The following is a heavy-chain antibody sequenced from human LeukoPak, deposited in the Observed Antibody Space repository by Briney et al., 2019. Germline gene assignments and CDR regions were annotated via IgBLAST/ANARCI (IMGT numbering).Heavy chain of an antibody. D-gene: IGHD3/OR15-3a*01. Sequence: SETLSLTCTVSGGSISTSSYYWGWVRQPPGKGLEWIGSIYYSGNTYYNASLKSQVSISIDTSKNQFSLRLTSVTAADTAVYYCARQTGSGLFILPGGQGTLVTVSS. CDR3: ARQTGSGLFILP. J-gene: IGHJ4*02. CDR2: IYYSGNT. CDR1: GGSISTSSYY. V-gene: IGHV4-39*01.